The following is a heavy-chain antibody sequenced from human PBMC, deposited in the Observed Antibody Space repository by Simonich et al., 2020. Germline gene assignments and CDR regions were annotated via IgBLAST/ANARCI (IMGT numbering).Heavy chain of an antibody. V-gene: IGHV4-34*01. Sequence: QVQLQQWGAGLLKPSETLSLTCAVYGGSFSGYYWSWIRQPPGKGLEWIGEINHSGSTNYNPSLKSRVTISVDTSKNQFYLKLSSVTAADTAVYYCARGLRVAAAGTAFQHWGQGTLVTVSS. CDR1: GGSFSGYY. CDR3: ARGLRVAAAGTAFQH. J-gene: IGHJ1*01. CDR2: INHSGST. D-gene: IGHD6-13*01.